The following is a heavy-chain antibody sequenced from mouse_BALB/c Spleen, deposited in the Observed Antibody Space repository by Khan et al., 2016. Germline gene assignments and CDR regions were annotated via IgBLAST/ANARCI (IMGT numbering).Heavy chain of an antibody. J-gene: IGHJ2*01. CDR3: TRNDYVN. V-gene: IGHV1-20*02. Sequence: EVQLQESDPDLVKPGASVKISCKASGYSFTAYYMYWVKQSHGKSLEWIGCINPNNGASTFNQKFKGKAILSVDKSSASAYLELRSQAAAYSADHCCTRNDYVNGGQDTTLTVSS. CDR1: GYSFTAYY. D-gene: IGHD2-4*01. CDR2: INPNNGAS.